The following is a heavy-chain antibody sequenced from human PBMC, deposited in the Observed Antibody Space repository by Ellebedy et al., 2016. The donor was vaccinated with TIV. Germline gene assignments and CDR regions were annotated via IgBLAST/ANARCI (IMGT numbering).Heavy chain of an antibody. J-gene: IGHJ4*02. V-gene: IGHV3-66*01. Sequence: GGSLRLSCAASGFTVSSNYMSWVRQAPGKGLEWVSVISSGGTTYYADSVKGRFSVSRDNANNTMYLQMNSLRAEDTAIYYCAGRYTSGWAPFHYWGQGTLVTVSS. CDR2: ISSGGTT. CDR1: GFTVSSNY. CDR3: AGRYTSGWAPFHY. D-gene: IGHD6-19*01.